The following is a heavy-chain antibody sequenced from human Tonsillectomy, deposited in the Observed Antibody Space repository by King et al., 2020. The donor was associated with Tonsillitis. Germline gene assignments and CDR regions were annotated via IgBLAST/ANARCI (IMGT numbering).Heavy chain of an antibody. Sequence: VQLVESGGGVVQPGRSLRLSCAASGFTFNNYGMHWVRQAPGKGLEWVTLISHDGSNKYYADSVKGRFTISRDNSKNTLYLQMNSLRAEDTAVYYCAKAEYGSGSYYDDYYYGMDVWGQGTTVTVSS. CDR2: ISHDGSNK. J-gene: IGHJ6*02. D-gene: IGHD3-10*01. V-gene: IGHV3-30*18. CDR1: GFTFNNYG. CDR3: AKAEYGSGSYYDDYYYGMDV.